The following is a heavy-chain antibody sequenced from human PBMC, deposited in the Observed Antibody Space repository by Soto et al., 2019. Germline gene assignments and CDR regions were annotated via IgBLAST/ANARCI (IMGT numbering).Heavy chain of an antibody. V-gene: IGHV3-23*01. J-gene: IGHJ4*02. CDR1: GGNCGSYA. CDR2: ISGSGGST. CDR3: AVLYDSSGYYYLDY. Sequence: GGPMRLCCAAYGGNCGSYARSWVRQVPGKGLEWVSAISGSGGSTYYADSVKGRFTISRDNSKNTLYLQMNSLRAEDTAVYYCAVLYDSSGYYYLDYWGQGTLGTV. D-gene: IGHD3-22*01.